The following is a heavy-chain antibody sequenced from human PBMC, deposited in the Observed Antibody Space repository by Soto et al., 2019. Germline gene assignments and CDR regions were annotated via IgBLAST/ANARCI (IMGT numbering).Heavy chain of an antibody. Sequence: PSETLSLTCTVSGGSISSSSYYWGWIRQPPGKGLEWIGSIYYSGSTHYNPSLKSRVTISVDTSKKQFSLKLSSVTAADTAVYYCARNFRGSSGYKYYFDYWGQGTMVTVSS. J-gene: IGHJ4*02. CDR1: GGSISSSSYY. V-gene: IGHV4-39*01. CDR3: ARNFRGSSGYKYYFDY. CDR2: IYYSGST. D-gene: IGHD3-22*01.